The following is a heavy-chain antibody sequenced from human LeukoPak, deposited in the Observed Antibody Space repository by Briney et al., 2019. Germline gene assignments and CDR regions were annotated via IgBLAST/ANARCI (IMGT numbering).Heavy chain of an antibody. V-gene: IGHV4-39*07. Sequence: SETLSLTCTVSGGSISSSSYYWGWIRQPPGKGLEWIGSIYYSGTTNYNPSLKSRVTISVDTSKNQFSLKLSSVTAADTAVYYCARSTTVTTLTSYYYYGMDVWGQGTTVTVSS. D-gene: IGHD4-17*01. CDR2: IYYSGTT. CDR1: GGSISSSSYY. J-gene: IGHJ6*02. CDR3: ARSTTVTTLTSYYYYGMDV.